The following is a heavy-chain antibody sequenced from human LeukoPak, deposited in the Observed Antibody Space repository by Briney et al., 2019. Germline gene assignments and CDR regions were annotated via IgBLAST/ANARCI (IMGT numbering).Heavy chain of an antibody. CDR3: ARGNVLYIAARPDFDY. Sequence: ASVKVSCKASGYTFTSCGISWVRQAPGQGLEWMGWISAYNGNTNYAQKLQGRVTMTTDTSTSTAYMELRSLRSDDTAVYYCARGNVLYIAARPDFDYWGQGTLVTVSS. CDR1: GYTFTSCG. J-gene: IGHJ4*02. V-gene: IGHV1-18*01. D-gene: IGHD6-6*01. CDR2: ISAYNGNT.